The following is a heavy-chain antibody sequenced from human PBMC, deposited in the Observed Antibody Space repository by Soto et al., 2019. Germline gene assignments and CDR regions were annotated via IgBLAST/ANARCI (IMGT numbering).Heavy chain of an antibody. CDR2: SSSSSSTI. V-gene: IGHV3-48*01. CDR1: GFTFSSYS. J-gene: IGHJ4*02. Sequence: PGGSLRLSCAASGFTFSSYSMNWVRQAPGKGLEWVSYSSSSSSTIYYADSVKGRFTISRDNAKNSLYLQMNSMRAEDTAVYYCAREIVVARGASYFDYWGPGTLVTVSS. D-gene: IGHD2-2*01. CDR3: AREIVVARGASYFDY.